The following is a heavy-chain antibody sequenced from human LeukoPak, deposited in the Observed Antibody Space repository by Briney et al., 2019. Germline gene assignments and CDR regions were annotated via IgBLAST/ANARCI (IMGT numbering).Heavy chain of an antibody. Sequence: GGSKRLSCAVSGFTFSSFSMNCVRQAPGKGLEWVSYIGSSSSTIYYADSVKGRFTISRDNAKKSLYLQMNSLRAEDTAVYYCARVSRAASAYFDYWGQGTLVTVSS. CDR2: IGSSSSTI. CDR1: GFTFSSFS. D-gene: IGHD6-13*01. J-gene: IGHJ4*02. V-gene: IGHV3-48*04. CDR3: ARVSRAASAYFDY.